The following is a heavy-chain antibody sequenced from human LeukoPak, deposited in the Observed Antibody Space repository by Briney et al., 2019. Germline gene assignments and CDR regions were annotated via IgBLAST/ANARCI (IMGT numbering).Heavy chain of an antibody. V-gene: IGHV1-2*02. D-gene: IGHD3-9*01. CDR3: ARFYDILTGYYFFDY. CDR1: GYTFTGYY. CDR2: INPNSGGT. J-gene: IGHJ4*02. Sequence: ASVKVSCKASGYTFTGYYMHWVRQAPGQGLEWIGWINPNSGGTNYAQKFQGRVTMTRDTSISTAYMELSRLRSDDTAVYYCARFYDILTGYYFFDYWGQRTPVTVSS.